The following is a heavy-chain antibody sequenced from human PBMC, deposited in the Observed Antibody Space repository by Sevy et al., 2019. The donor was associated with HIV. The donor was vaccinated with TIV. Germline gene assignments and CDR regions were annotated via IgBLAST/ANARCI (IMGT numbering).Heavy chain of an antibody. CDR3: ARVLLYCSGGSCYGRCYDY. CDR1: GGTFSIYA. CDR2: IIPIFGTA. J-gene: IGHJ4*02. V-gene: IGHV1-69*06. D-gene: IGHD2-15*01. Sequence: ASVKVSCKASGGTFSIYAISWVRQAPGQGLEWMGGIIPIFGTANYPQKFQGRVTITADKSTSTAYMELSSLRSEDTAVYYCARVLLYCSGGSCYGRCYDYWGQGTLVTVSS.